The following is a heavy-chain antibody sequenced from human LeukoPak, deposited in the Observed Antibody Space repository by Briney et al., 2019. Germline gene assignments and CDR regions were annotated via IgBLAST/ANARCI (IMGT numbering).Heavy chain of an antibody. CDR3: ARAVISIFDN. J-gene: IGHJ4*02. V-gene: IGHV3-48*01. CDR1: GFTFSSYG. Sequence: PGGSLRLSCAASGFTFSSYGINWIRQAPGKGLEWVSYISSSSSTIQYADSVKGRFTISRDNAENSLYLQMNSLGVEDTAVYYCARAVISIFDNWGQGTLVTVSS. D-gene: IGHD3-3*02. CDR2: ISSSSSTI.